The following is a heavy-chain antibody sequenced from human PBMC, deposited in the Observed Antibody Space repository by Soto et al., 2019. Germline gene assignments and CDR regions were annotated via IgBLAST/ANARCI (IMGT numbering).Heavy chain of an antibody. V-gene: IGHV4-59*08. CDR3: ARHVRRYLDWLLDY. CDR2: IYYSGST. Sequence: TSETLSLTCTVSGGSISSYYWSWIRQPPGKGLEWIGYIYYSGSTNYNPSLKSRVTISVDTSKNQFSLKLSSVTAADTAVYYCARHVRRYLDWLLDYWGQGTLVTVSS. J-gene: IGHJ4*02. D-gene: IGHD3-9*01. CDR1: GGSISSYY.